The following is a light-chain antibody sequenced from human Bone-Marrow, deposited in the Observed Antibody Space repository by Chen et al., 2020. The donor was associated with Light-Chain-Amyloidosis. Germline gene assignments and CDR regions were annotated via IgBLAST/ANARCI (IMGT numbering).Light chain of an antibody. J-gene: IGKJ5*01. CDR2: DAS. CDR3: QQRSNWPLSIT. Sequence: EVVLTQSPATLSFSPGERATLSCRASQGIGTFLAWYQKKPGQAPRLLIYDASNRVTGIPPRLSGSGSETDLTLTIMSIEPEDFAVYYCQQRSNWPLSITFGQGTRLEIQ. V-gene: IGKV3-11*01. CDR1: QGIGTF.